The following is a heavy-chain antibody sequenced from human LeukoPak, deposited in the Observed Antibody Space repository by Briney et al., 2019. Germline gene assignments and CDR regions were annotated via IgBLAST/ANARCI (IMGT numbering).Heavy chain of an antibody. Sequence: GGSLRLSCAASGFTFSSYWMGWVRQAPGKGLEWVANINQDGSEKYYVDSVKGRFTISRDNAKNSLYLQMNSLRAEDTAVYYCARPGIAVPGAFDIWGQGTMVTVSS. J-gene: IGHJ3*02. CDR1: GFTFSSYW. D-gene: IGHD6-19*01. CDR3: ARPGIAVPGAFDI. V-gene: IGHV3-7*01. CDR2: INQDGSEK.